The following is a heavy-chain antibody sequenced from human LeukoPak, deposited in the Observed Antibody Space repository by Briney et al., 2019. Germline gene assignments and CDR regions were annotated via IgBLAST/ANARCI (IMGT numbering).Heavy chain of an antibody. V-gene: IGHV4-59*01. D-gene: IGHD5-24*01. CDR2: IYYSGGT. CDR3: ARGGGYRDGYRSFDY. CDR1: GGSISSYY. J-gene: IGHJ4*02. Sequence: SETLSLTCTVSGGSISSYYWSWIRQPPGKGLEWIGYIYYSGGTNYNPSLKSRVTISVDTSKNQFSLKLSSVTAADTAVYYCARGGGYRDGYRSFDYWGQGTLVTVSS.